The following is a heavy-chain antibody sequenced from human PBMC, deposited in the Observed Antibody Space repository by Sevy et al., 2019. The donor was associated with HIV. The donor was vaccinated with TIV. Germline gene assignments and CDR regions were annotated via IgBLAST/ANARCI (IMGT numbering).Heavy chain of an antibody. CDR1: GFTFSSYA. CDR3: ARDPSENWNVVHYFDY. D-gene: IGHD1-1*01. V-gene: IGHV3-30-3*01. CDR2: ISYDGSNK. Sequence: GESLKISCAASGFTFSSYAMHWVRQAPGKGLEWVAVISYDGSNKYYADSVKGRFTISRDNSKNMLYLQMNSLRAEDTAVYYCARDPSENWNVVHYFDYWGQGTLVTVSS. J-gene: IGHJ4*02.